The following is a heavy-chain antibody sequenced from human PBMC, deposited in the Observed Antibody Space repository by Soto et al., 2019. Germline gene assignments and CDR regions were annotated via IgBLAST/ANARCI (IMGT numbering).Heavy chain of an antibody. CDR2: IYYSGST. CDR1: GGSISTGGYY. D-gene: IGHD3-10*01. CDR3: ARGLAGTLFDN. J-gene: IGHJ4*02. V-gene: IGHV4-31*03. Sequence: QVQLQESGPGLVKPSQTLSLTCTVSGGSISTGGYYWTWIRQHPGKGLEWIGYIYYSGSTYYNPSLQSRVTVSVETSKNHFSLKLSSVTAADTAVYYWARGLAGTLFDNWGQGTLVTVSS.